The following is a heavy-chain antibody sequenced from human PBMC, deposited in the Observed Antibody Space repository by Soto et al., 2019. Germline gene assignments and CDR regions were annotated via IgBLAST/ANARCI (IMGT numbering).Heavy chain of an antibody. V-gene: IGHV3-48*01. D-gene: IGHD1-26*01. Sequence: WGSLRLSCAASGFTFSSYSMNWVRQAPGKGLEWVSYISSSSRTIYCADSVKGRFTISRDNAKNSLYLQMNSLRVEDTAVYYCARDLHGSPDYWGQGTLVTVSS. CDR3: ARDLHGSPDY. CDR1: GFTFSSYS. J-gene: IGHJ4*02. CDR2: ISSSSRTI.